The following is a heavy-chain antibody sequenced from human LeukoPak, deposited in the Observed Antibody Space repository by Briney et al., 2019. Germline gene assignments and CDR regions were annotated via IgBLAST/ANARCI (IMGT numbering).Heavy chain of an antibody. D-gene: IGHD3-10*01. V-gene: IGHV3-11*04. CDR1: GFTFSNAW. CDR2: ISSSGSTI. J-gene: IGHJ4*02. Sequence: GGSLRLSCAASGFTFSNAWMSWIRQAPGKGLEWVSYISSSGSTIYYADSVKGRFTISRDNAKNTLYLHMNSLTVEDTAVYYCGRGMRDYYGLDYWGQGILVTVSS. CDR3: GRGMRDYYGLDY.